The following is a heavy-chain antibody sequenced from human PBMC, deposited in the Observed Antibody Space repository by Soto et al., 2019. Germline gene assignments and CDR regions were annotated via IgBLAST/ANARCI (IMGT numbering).Heavy chain of an antibody. J-gene: IGHJ6*02. CDR2: ISYHGTEK. CDR1: GVTFTNYA. CDR3: AKDIGGVDTGNYSMDV. V-gene: IGHV3-30*18. D-gene: IGHD5-18*01. Sequence: QVQLVESGGGVVQPGMSLRLSCAASGVTFTNYAMHWVRQAPGKGLEWVADISYHGTEKGYADSVKGRFTISRDNSKNTRYGKMSSMRPEDMAVYYCAKDIGGVDTGNYSMDVWGQGTTDIVSS.